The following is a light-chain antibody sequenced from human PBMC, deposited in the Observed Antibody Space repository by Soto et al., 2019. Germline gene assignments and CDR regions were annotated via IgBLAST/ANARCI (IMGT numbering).Light chain of an antibody. V-gene: IGKV1-12*01. CDR3: LQVANFPRT. J-gene: IGKJ1*01. CDR2: AAT. Sequence: DIQMTQSPSSVSASVGDTVTITCRASQDINSRLAWFQQQPGRPPKYVIQAATMLQSGFPSRFAGSGPGRDSTLTIHTLQPEDSATYYCLQVANFPRTFGQGTKVDIK. CDR1: QDINSR.